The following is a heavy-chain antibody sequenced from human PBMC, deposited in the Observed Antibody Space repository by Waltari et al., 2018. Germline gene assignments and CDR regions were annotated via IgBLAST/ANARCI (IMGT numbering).Heavy chain of an antibody. CDR2: IYYSGST. J-gene: IGHJ4*02. Sequence: QVQLQESGPGLVKPSETLSLTCTVSGGSISSYYWSWIRQPPGKGLEWIGYIYYSGSTNYNPSLKSRVTISVDTSKNQFSLKLSSVTAADTAVYYCARVMLVGAPSFDYWGQGTLVTVSS. CDR3: ARVMLVGAPSFDY. V-gene: IGHV4-59*01. CDR1: GGSISSYY. D-gene: IGHD6-6*01.